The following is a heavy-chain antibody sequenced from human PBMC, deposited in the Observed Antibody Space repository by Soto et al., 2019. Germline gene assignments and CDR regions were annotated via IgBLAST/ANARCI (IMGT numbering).Heavy chain of an antibody. V-gene: IGHV1-3*01. Sequence: ASVKVSCKASGYTFTSYAMHWVRQAPGQRLEWMGWINAGNGNTKYSQKFQGRVTITRDTSASTAYMELSSLRSEDTAVYYCASNYYDSSGQGPSDAFEIWGQGTMVTVSS. D-gene: IGHD3-22*01. CDR1: GYTFTSYA. CDR3: ASNYYDSSGQGPSDAFEI. CDR2: INAGNGNT. J-gene: IGHJ3*02.